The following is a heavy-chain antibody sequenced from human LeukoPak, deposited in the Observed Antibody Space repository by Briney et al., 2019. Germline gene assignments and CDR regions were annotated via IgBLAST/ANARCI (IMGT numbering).Heavy chain of an antibody. D-gene: IGHD3-10*01. CDR3: AQPSNYYGSATDAFDF. J-gene: IGHJ3*01. CDR2: IYYSGST. Sequence: SETLSLTCTVSGGSSSSSYSYWGWIRQPPGKGLEWIGNIYYSGSTYYNPSLKSRVTISVDTSKNHFSLKLNSVTAADTAVYYCAQPSNYYGSATDAFDFWGQGTMVTVSS. CDR1: GGSSSSSYSY. V-gene: IGHV4-39*07.